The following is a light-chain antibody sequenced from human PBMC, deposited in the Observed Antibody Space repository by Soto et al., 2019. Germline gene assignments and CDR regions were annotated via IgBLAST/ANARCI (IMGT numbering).Light chain of an antibody. V-gene: IGKV3-20*01. Sequence: EIVLTQSPGTLSLSPGERATLSCRASQSVSSSHLAWYQQKPGQAPRLLIYGASSRATGIPDRFSGSGSGTDFTLTISRLEPEDFAVYYCKQYGSSPWTFGQGTKVDIK. CDR3: KQYGSSPWT. CDR1: QSVSSSH. J-gene: IGKJ1*01. CDR2: GAS.